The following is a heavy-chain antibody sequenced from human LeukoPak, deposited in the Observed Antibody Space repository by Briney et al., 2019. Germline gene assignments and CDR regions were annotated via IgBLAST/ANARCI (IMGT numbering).Heavy chain of an antibody. V-gene: IGHV3-30*04. CDR1: GFTFSSYA. CDR2: ISYDGSNK. Sequence: GGPLRLSCAASGFTFSSYAMHWVRQAPGKGLEWVAVISYDGSNKYYADSVKGRFTISRDNSKNTLYLQMNSLRAEDTAVYYCARADYCGNSDYSGQGTLVTVSS. CDR3: ARADYCGNSDY. D-gene: IGHD4-23*01. J-gene: IGHJ4*02.